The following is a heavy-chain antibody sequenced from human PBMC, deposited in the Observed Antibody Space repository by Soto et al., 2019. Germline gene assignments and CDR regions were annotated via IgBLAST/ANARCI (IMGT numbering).Heavy chain of an antibody. CDR3: ARGRRYFDY. CDR2: INHSSTT. V-gene: IGHV4-34*01. J-gene: IGHJ4*02. CDR1: GGSFSGYF. Sequence: QVQLQQWGAGLLKPSETLSLTCAVSGGSFSGYFWTWVRQPPGKGLEWIGEINHSSTTNYNPSLKSRVTISVDTSENQFSLKLSSVTAADTAVYYCARGRRYFDYWGQGTLVTVSS.